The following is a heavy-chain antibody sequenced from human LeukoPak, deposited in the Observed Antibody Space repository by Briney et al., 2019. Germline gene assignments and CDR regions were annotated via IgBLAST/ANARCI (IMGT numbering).Heavy chain of an antibody. CDR1: GVSISSSSYY. Sequence: SETLSLTCTVSGVSISSSSYYWGWIRQPPGKGLEWIGSIYYSGSTYYNPSLKSRVTISVDTSKNQFSLKLSSVTAADTAVYYCARTEGDAEIDYWGQGTLVTVSS. V-gene: IGHV4-39*01. D-gene: IGHD2-21*02. J-gene: IGHJ4*02. CDR2: IYYSGST. CDR3: ARTEGDAEIDY.